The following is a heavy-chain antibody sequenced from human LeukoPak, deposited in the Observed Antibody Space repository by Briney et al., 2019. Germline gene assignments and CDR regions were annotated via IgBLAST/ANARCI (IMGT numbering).Heavy chain of an antibody. Sequence: PSETLSLTCTVSGGSVSSGDYYWSWIRQPPGKGLEWIGYIYYGGSTYYNPSLKSRVTISVDTSKNQFSLRLSSVTAADTAVYYCAISGGTSGNFDYWGQGTLVTVSS. CDR3: AISGGTSGNFDY. J-gene: IGHJ4*02. V-gene: IGHV4-30-4*01. D-gene: IGHD1-1*01. CDR2: IYYGGST. CDR1: GGSVSSGDYY.